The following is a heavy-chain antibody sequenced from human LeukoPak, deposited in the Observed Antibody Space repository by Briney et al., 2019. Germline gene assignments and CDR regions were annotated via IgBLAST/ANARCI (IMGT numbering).Heavy chain of an antibody. D-gene: IGHD6-13*01. CDR1: GGSFSGYY. Sequence: SETLSLTCAVSGGSFSGYYWSWIRQPPGKGLEWIGEINHGGSTNYNPSLKSRVTISVDTSKNQFSLKLSSVTATDTAVYYCARRWYSSSWYAYFQHWGQGTLVTVSS. CDR2: INHGGST. J-gene: IGHJ1*01. CDR3: ARRWYSSSWYAYFQH. V-gene: IGHV4-34*01.